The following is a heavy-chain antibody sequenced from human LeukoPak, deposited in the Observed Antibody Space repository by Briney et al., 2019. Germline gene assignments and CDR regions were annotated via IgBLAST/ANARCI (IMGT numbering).Heavy chain of an antibody. CDR2: ISSGGST. D-gene: IGHD5-18*01. CDR1: GFTVSTYA. Sequence: PGGSLRLSCAASGFTVSTYAMSWVRQAPGKGLEWVSAISSGGSTYYADSVKGRFTIPRDNSKNTLYLQMHSLRAEDTAVYYCAKWDTSMVDAFDIWGQGTMVTVSS. V-gene: IGHV3-23*01. J-gene: IGHJ3*02. CDR3: AKWDTSMVDAFDI.